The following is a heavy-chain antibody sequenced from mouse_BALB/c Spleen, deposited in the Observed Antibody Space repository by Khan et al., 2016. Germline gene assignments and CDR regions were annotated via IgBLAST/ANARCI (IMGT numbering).Heavy chain of an antibody. J-gene: IGHJ4*01. D-gene: IGHD1-2*01. Sequence: EVQLQESGPGLVKPSQSLSLTCTVTGYSITSDYVWNWIRQFPGNKLEWTGYIIHSGSTRYYPSLNSRISVTRDTSKNQFFLQLNSVTTEDTATYYAARTATAYCAMVYWGQGTSVTVSS. CDR2: IIHSGST. CDR1: GYSITSDYV. V-gene: IGHV3-2*02. CDR3: ARTATAYCAMVY.